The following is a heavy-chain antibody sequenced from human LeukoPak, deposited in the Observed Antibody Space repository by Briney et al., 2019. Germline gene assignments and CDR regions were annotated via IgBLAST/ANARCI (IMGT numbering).Heavy chain of an antibody. D-gene: IGHD6-19*01. Sequence: PGRSLRLSCAASGLIVSNAFISWVRQAPGKGLDWVSGFNSAGSTFYADSAKGRFTISRDNANNTLYLQMNRLRAEDTAVYYCASGHEYGWYQDHWGQGALVTVSS. CDR3: ASGHEYGWYQDH. CDR2: FNSAGST. CDR1: GLIVSNAF. V-gene: IGHV3-53*01. J-gene: IGHJ4*02.